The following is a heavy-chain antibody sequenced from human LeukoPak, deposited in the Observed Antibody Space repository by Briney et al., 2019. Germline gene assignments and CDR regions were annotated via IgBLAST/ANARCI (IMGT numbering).Heavy chain of an antibody. Sequence: PSETLSLTCTVSGGSIGGYYWSWIRQPPGKGLEWIDYITYSGSTNYNPSLKSRVTMSVDTSKNQFSLRLSSVTAADTAVYYCARHGSSYSFDCWGQGILVTVSS. D-gene: IGHD6-13*01. CDR1: GGSIGGYY. CDR3: ARHGSSYSFDC. V-gene: IGHV4-59*08. CDR2: ITYSGST. J-gene: IGHJ4*02.